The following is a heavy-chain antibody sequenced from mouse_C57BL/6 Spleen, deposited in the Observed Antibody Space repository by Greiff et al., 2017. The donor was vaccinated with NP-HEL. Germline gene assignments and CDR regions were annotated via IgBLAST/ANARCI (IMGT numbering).Heavy chain of an antibody. V-gene: IGHV1-49*01. D-gene: IGHD2-5*01. CDR2: FTMYSDAT. J-gene: IGHJ1*03. CDR3: ASDSNYGYFDV. Sequence: LQESGAELVRPGSSVKLSCKASYFAFMASAMHWVKQRPGHGLEWIGSFTMYSDATEYSENFKGKATLTANTSSSTAYMELSSLTSEDSSFYYCASDSNYGYFDVWGTGTTVTVSS. CDR1: YFAFMASA.